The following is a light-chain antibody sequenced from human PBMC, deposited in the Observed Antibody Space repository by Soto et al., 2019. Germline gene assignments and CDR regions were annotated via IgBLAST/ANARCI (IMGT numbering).Light chain of an antibody. Sequence: EVVLTQSPATLSVSPGEGATLSCRASQSVNVLLAWYQQKPGQAPRLLIYRASTRATGVPARFSGSGSETEFTLTISTLQSEDFAGYYCQQYNNWPITFGQGTRLEMK. J-gene: IGKJ5*01. CDR1: QSVNVL. CDR3: QQYNNWPIT. V-gene: IGKV3-15*01. CDR2: RAS.